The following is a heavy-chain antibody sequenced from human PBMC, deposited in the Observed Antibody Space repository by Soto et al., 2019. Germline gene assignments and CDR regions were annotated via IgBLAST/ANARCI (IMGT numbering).Heavy chain of an antibody. J-gene: IGHJ3*02. D-gene: IGHD3-3*01. CDR2: TYYSGST. CDR1: GASISSYY. Sequence: PSETLSLTCTVSGASISSYYWSWIRQPPGKKQKKIGYTYYSGSTNYNPSLKSRVTISVDTSKNQFSLKLSSVTAADTAVYYCAIHYHWTGYDFWSGYLDAFDIWGQGTMVTVSS. V-gene: IGHV4-59*08. CDR3: AIHYHWTGYDFWSGYLDAFDI.